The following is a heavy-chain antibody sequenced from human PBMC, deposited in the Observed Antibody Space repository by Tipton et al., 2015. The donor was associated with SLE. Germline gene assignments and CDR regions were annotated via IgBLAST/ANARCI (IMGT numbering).Heavy chain of an antibody. J-gene: IGHJ4*02. V-gene: IGHV3-48*04. D-gene: IGHD1-7*01. CDR1: GFTFSSYS. Sequence: PLRLSCAASGFTFSSYSMNWVRQAPGKGLEWVSYISSSGSTIYYADSVKGRFTISRDNAKNSLYLQMNSLRAEDTAVYYCARDNWNYHYWGQGTLVTVSS. CDR3: ARDNWNYHY. CDR2: ISSSGSTI.